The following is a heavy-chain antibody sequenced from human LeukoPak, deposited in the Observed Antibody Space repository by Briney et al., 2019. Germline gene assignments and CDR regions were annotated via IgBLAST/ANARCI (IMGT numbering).Heavy chain of an antibody. CDR2: INRNSGGT. V-gene: IGHV1-2*02. J-gene: IGHJ4*02. CDR3: ARARWTRELDY. CDR1: GYTFTGYY. D-gene: IGHD3/OR15-3a*01. Sequence: ASVKVSCKASGYTFTGYYMHWVRQAPGQGLGWMGWINRNSGGTNYTQKFQGRVTMTRDASISTAYMELSRLRSDDTAVYYCARARWTRELDYWGQGTLVTVSS.